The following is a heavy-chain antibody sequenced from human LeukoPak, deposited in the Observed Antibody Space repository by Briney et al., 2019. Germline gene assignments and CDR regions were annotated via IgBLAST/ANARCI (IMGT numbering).Heavy chain of an antibody. CDR2: ISDSGDSA. J-gene: IGHJ3*02. CDR1: GFTFSSYA. Sequence: PGGSLRLSCTASGFTFSSYAMTWVRQPPGKGLEWVSAISDSGDSAFSADPVKGRFTISRDNSKNTLYLQMNSLRAEDTAVYYCAKESTRGYSYGYQDAFDIWGQGTMVTVSS. D-gene: IGHD5-18*01. CDR3: AKESTRGYSYGYQDAFDI. V-gene: IGHV3-23*01.